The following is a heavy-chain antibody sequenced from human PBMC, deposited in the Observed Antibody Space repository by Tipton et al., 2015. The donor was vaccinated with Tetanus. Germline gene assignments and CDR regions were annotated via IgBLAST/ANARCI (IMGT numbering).Heavy chain of an antibody. CDR3: ARRGVASGLEARRHDY. CDR2: INDSGST. Sequence: TLSLTCAVSGGSFSGYYWTRIRQSPEKGLEWVGEINDSGSTNFNPSLKSRATISVDTSKNQFSLRLSSVTAADTAVYYCARRGVASGLEARRHDYWGQGTLVSVSA. J-gene: IGHJ4*02. D-gene: IGHD6-6*01. V-gene: IGHV4-34*01. CDR1: GGSFSGYY.